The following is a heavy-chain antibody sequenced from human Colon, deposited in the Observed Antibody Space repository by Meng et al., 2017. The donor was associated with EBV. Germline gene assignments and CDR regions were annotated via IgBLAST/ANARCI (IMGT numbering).Heavy chain of an antibody. CDR3: ARPLVGPANLGY. J-gene: IGHJ4*02. Sequence: EVPLVDAGGGLVQPGGSLRLSCAASGFSFSDYWMHWVRQAPGKGLEWVSRIINDGSGTNYADSVKGRFTISRDNAKNTLYLQMNSLRADDTAVYYCARPLVGPANLGYWGQGILVTVAS. D-gene: IGHD1-26*01. CDR2: IINDGSGT. CDR1: GFSFSDYW. V-gene: IGHV3-74*01.